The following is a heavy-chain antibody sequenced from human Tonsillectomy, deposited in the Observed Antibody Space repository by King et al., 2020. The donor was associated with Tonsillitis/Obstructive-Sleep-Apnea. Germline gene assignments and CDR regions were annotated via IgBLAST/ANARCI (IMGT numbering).Heavy chain of an antibody. CDR2: INPSGGST. D-gene: IGHD5-24*01. J-gene: IGHJ6*02. Sequence: QLVQSGAEVKKPGASVKVSCKTSGYTFSSYYMHWVRQAPGQGLEWMGIINPSGGSTTYAQKFQGRVSMTRDTSSSTVYMELSSLRSEETAVYFCARGMASRLDYYYYYYGMDVWGQGTTVTVSS. V-gene: IGHV1-46*01. CDR1: GYTFSSYY. CDR3: ARGMASRLDYYYYYYGMDV.